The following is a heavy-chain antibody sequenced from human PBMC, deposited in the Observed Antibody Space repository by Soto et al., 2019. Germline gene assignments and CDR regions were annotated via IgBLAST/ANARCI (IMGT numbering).Heavy chain of an antibody. D-gene: IGHD3-10*01. J-gene: IGHJ6*02. Sequence: QVQLQESGPGLLKPSQTLSLTCTVSGGSISSGGYYWSWIRQHPGKGLEWIGYIYYSGSTYYNPSLKSRVTISVDTSKNQFSLKLSSVTAADTAVYYCARDPPLWFGESSYGMDVWGQGTTVTVSS. CDR3: ARDPPLWFGESSYGMDV. CDR2: IYYSGST. CDR1: GGSISSGGYY. V-gene: IGHV4-31*03.